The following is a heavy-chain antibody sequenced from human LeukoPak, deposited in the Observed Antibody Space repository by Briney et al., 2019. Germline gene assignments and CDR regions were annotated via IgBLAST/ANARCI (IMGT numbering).Heavy chain of an antibody. CDR1: GYTFTGYY. CDR3: ATDTGYSSSGGAFDI. D-gene: IGHD6-13*01. V-gene: IGHV1-69-2*01. CDR2: VDPEDGGT. J-gene: IGHJ3*02. Sequence: ASVKVSCKASGYTFTGYYMHWVQQAPGKGLEWMGLVDPEDGGTIYAEKFQGRVTITADTSTDTAYMELSSLRSEDTAVYYCATDTGYSSSGGAFDIWGQGTMVTVSS.